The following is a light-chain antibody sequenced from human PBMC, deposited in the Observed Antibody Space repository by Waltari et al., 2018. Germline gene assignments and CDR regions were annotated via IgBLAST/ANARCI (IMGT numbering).Light chain of an antibody. CDR2: TTS. CDR1: QSIGYY. J-gene: IGKJ1*01. V-gene: IGKV1-39*01. CDR3: QQSYGLPWT. Sequence: DIQMTQSPSSLSASVGDRVTITCRASQSIGYYLNWYQQKAGRAPKLLIHTTSSLQSGATSRFSGSGSGTDFTLTISSLQPEDSATYYCQQSYGLPWTFGQGTKVEVK.